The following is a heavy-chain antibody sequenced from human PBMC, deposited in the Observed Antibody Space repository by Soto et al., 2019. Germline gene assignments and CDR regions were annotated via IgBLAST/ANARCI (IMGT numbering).Heavy chain of an antibody. D-gene: IGHD3-22*01. J-gene: IGHJ4*02. CDR3: ARGSSGYYLPY. V-gene: IGHV4-39*01. Sequence: QLQLQESGPGLVKPWETLSLTCTVSGGSISSSSYYWGWIRQPPGKGLEWIGSIYYSGSTYYNPSLKSRITISVDTSKNQFSLKLSSVTAADTAVYYCARGSSGYYLPYWGQGTLVTVSS. CDR1: GGSISSSSYY. CDR2: IYYSGST.